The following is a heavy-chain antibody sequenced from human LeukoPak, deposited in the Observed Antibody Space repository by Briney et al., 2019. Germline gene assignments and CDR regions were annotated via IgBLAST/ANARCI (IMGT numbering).Heavy chain of an antibody. J-gene: IGHJ4*02. Sequence: SGPTLVNPTQTLTLTCTFSGFSLTTGGGAVGWLRRPPGKALEWLALIYWNDEKRYSPSLGSRLTVTKDTSKNQVVLTMTNMDPEDTGTYYCAHQLRSPTQGFDYWGQGTLVTVSS. CDR2: IYWNDEK. CDR1: GFSLTTGGGA. V-gene: IGHV2-5*01. CDR3: AHQLRSPTQGFDY. D-gene: IGHD5-18*01.